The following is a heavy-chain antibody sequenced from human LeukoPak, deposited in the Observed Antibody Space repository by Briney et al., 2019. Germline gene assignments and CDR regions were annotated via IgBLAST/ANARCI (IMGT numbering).Heavy chain of an antibody. D-gene: IGHD1-26*01. Sequence: PSQTLSLTCTVSSGSISSGGYYWRWIRQPPGKGLEWIGYIYKSGSTNYNPSLKSRVTISIDTSKNQISLKLSSVTAADTAVYYCERPPYSGRPDYWGQGTLVTVSS. CDR3: ERPPYSGRPDY. CDR2: IYKSGST. J-gene: IGHJ4*02. CDR1: SGSISSGGYY. V-gene: IGHV4-61*09.